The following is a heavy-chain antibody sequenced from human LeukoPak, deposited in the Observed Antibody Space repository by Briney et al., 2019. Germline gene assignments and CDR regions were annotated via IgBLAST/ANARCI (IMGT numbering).Heavy chain of an antibody. V-gene: IGHV4-39*01. CDR2: IYYSGST. J-gene: IGHJ4*02. Sequence: SEILSLTCTVSGGSISSSYYWGWIRQPPGKGLEWIGSIYYSGSTYYNPSLKSRVTISVDTSKNQFSLKLSSVTAADTAVYYCARHWLELHYFDYWGQGTLVTVSS. CDR1: GGSISSSYY. D-gene: IGHD1-7*01. CDR3: ARHWLELHYFDY.